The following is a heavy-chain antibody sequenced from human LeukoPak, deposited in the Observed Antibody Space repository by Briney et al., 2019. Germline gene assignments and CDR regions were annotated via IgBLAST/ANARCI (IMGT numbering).Heavy chain of an antibody. D-gene: IGHD2-15*01. CDR3: AKGSGSSCYSPCDY. V-gene: IGHV3-48*02. J-gene: IGHJ4*02. CDR2: ISSSSSTI. Sequence: PGGSLRLSCAASKFAFSSYAMNWVRQAPGKGLEWVSYISSSSSTIYYADSVKGRFTISRDNAKNSLYLQMNSLRDEDTAVYYCAKGSGSSCYSPCDYWGQGILVTVSS. CDR1: KFAFSSYA.